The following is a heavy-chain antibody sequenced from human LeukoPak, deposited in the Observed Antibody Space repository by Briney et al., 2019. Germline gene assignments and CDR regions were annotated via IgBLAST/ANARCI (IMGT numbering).Heavy chain of an antibody. CDR3: AKDPFNYYDSSGGDY. V-gene: IGHV3-23*01. J-gene: IGHJ4*02. Sequence: GGSLRLSCAASGFTFGSCWMNWVRQAPGKGLEWVSAISGSGGSTYYADSVKGRFTISRDNSKNTLYLQMNSLRAEDTAVYYCAKDPFNYYDSSGGDYWGQGTLVTVSS. D-gene: IGHD3-22*01. CDR1: GFTFGSCW. CDR2: ISGSGGST.